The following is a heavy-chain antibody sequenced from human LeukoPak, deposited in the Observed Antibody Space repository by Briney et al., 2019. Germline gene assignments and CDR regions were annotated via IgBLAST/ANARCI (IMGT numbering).Heavy chain of an antibody. CDR1: GGSFSGYY. J-gene: IGHJ4*02. D-gene: IGHD6-13*01. CDR3: ARDNIAAAGTGFDY. V-gene: IGHV4-34*11. Sequence: PSETLSLTCAVYGGSFSGYYWSWIRQPPGKGLEWIGYIYYSGSTYYNPSLKSRVTISVDTSKNQFSLKLSSVTAADTAVYYCARDNIAAAGTGFDYWGQGTLVTVSS. CDR2: IYYSGST.